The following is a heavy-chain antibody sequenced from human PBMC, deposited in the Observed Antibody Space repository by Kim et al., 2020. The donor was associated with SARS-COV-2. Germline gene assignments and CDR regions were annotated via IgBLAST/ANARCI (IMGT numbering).Heavy chain of an antibody. Sequence: ASVKVSCKASGYTFTSYGISWVRQAPGQGLEWMGWISAYNGNTNYAQKLQGRVTMTTDTSTSTAYMELRSLRSDDTAVYYCARATGRYYDFWLGYYYGMDVWGQGTTVTVSS. CDR2: ISAYNGNT. D-gene: IGHD3-3*01. CDR3: ARATGRYYDFWLGYYYGMDV. V-gene: IGHV1-18*04. CDR1: GYTFTSYG. J-gene: IGHJ6*02.